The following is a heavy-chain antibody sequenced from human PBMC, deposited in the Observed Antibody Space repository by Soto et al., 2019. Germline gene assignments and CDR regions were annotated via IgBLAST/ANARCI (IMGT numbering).Heavy chain of an antibody. Sequence: ASVKVSCKASGYTFTSYYMHWVRQAPGQGLEWMGIINPSGGSTSYAQKFQGRGTMTRDTSTSTVYMELSSLRSEDTAVYYCARDPYCGGDCYSFFFDYWGQGTLVTVSS. J-gene: IGHJ4*02. CDR3: ARDPYCGGDCYSFFFDY. CDR2: INPSGGST. D-gene: IGHD2-21*02. V-gene: IGHV1-46*01. CDR1: GYTFTSYY.